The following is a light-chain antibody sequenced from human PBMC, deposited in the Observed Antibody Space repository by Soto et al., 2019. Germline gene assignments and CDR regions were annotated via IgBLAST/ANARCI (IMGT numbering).Light chain of an antibody. CDR1: QSISSN. Sequence: EIVMTQSPGTLSVSPGEGATLSCRASQSISSNLAWFQQKPGQAPRLLIYGASTRATGIPARFSGSGSGTEFTLTISSLQSEEFAVYYCQQYNKWPITFGGGTKVEIK. CDR2: GAS. J-gene: IGKJ4*01. CDR3: QQYNKWPIT. V-gene: IGKV3-15*01.